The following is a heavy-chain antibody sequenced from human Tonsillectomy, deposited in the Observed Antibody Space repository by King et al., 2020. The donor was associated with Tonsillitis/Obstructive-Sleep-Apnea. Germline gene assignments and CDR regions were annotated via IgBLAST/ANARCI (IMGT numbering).Heavy chain of an antibody. D-gene: IGHD2-15*01. V-gene: IGHV5-51*01. CDR2: IYPGDSDT. J-gene: IGHJ4*02. CDR1: GYSFTSYW. CDR3: ARSGADCSGGSCYPAGFDY. Sequence: VQLVQSGAEVKKPGESLKISCKGSGYSFTSYWFAWVRQMPGKGLEWMGIIYPGDSDTRYSPSFQGQVTISADKSIITAYLQWSSLKASDTAMYYCARSGADCSGGSCYPAGFDYWGQGTLVTVSS.